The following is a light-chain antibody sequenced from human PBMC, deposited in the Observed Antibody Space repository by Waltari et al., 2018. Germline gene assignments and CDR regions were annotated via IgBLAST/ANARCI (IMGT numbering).Light chain of an antibody. J-gene: IGKJ5*01. V-gene: IGKV3-11*01. CDR2: DAS. Sequence: EIVLTQSPATLSLSPGERATLSCRASQSVRSSLGWYQQRPGQAPRLLIYDASSRATGIPARFSGSGSGTDFTLTISSLEPEDFAVYYCQQRSKWPITFGQGTRLEIK. CDR3: QQRSKWPIT. CDR1: QSVRSS.